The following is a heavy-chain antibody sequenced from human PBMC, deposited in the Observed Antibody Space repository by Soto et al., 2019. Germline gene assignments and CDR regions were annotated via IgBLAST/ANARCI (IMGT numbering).Heavy chain of an antibody. J-gene: IGHJ4*02. CDR1: GFSFHTYA. CDR2: LSGSGGRT. Sequence: VQLLESGGGLVQPGGSLRLSCAASGFSFHTYAMGWVRQAPGKGLEWVSSLSGSGGRTNYADSVKGRFTISRDNSKDTLYLQMNNLRDEDTAMYYCAKDLRDWGFFDYWGLGTLVTVSS. V-gene: IGHV3-23*01. CDR3: AKDLRDWGFFDY. D-gene: IGHD3-16*01.